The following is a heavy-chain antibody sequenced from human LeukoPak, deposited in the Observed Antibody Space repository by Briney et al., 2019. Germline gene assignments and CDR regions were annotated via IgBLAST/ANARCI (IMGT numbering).Heavy chain of an antibody. V-gene: IGHV1-69*13. J-gene: IGHJ4*02. Sequence: SVKVSCKASGGTFSSYAISWVRQAPGQGLEWMGVIIPIFGTANYAQKFQGRVTITADESTSTAYMELSSLRSEDTAVYYCARATLGYCSSTSCYTPLGYWGQGTLVTVSS. CDR2: IIPIFGTA. D-gene: IGHD2-2*02. CDR3: ARATLGYCSSTSCYTPLGY. CDR1: GGTFSSYA.